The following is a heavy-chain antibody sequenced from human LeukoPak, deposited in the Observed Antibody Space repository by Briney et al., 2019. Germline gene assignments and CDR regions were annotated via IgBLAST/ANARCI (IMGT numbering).Heavy chain of an antibody. CDR1: GYTLTELS. CDR2: FDPEDGET. D-gene: IGHD3-3*01. Sequence: ASVKVSCKVSGYTLTELSMHWVRQAPGKWLEWMGGFDPEDGETIYAQKFQGRVTMTEDTSTDTAYMELSSLRSEDTAVYYCATDNRPATFGVVMFDYWGQGTLVTVSS. J-gene: IGHJ4*02. CDR3: ATDNRPATFGVVMFDY. V-gene: IGHV1-24*01.